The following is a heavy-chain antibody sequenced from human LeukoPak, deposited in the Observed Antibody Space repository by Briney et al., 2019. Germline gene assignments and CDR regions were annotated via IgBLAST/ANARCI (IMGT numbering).Heavy chain of an antibody. D-gene: IGHD6-13*01. J-gene: IGHJ4*01. Sequence: ASVKVSCKASGYTFTNNFMHWVRQAPGRGLEWMGIINLSGGRTTYAQKFQGRLTMTRDTSTSTVYMELSSLTSEDTAVYHCARADSVSSTWSSFDYWGHGTLVTVSS. CDR2: INLSGGRT. CDR1: GYTFTNNF. CDR3: ARADSVSSTWSSFDY. V-gene: IGHV1-46*01.